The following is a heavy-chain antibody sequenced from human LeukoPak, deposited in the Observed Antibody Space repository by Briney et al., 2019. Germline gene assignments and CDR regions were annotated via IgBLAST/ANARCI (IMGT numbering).Heavy chain of an antibody. CDR2: ISWNSGSI. D-gene: IGHD1-26*01. V-gene: IGHV3-9*01. J-gene: IGHJ4*02. Sequence: GGSLRLSCAASGFTFDDYATHWVRQAPGKGLEWVSGISWNSGSIGYADSVKGRFTISRDNAKNSLYLQMNSLRAEDTALYYCAKDITSGSYLDYWGQGTLVTVSS. CDR3: AKDITSGSYLDY. CDR1: GFTFDDYA.